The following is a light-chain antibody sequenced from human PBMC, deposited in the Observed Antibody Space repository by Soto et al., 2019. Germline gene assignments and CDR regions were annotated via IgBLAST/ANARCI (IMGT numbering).Light chain of an antibody. CDR2: EVS. CDR1: QSLLHTNGKTY. J-gene: IGKJ5*01. Sequence: DIVMTQTPLSLSVTPGQPASISCKSSQSLLHTNGKTYLCWYLQKPGHPPQLLIYEVSNRFSGGQERFSGSGSGTDFTLKISRVEAEDVGVYYCMQNIQVPITFGQGTRLDIK. V-gene: IGKV2D-29*01. CDR3: MQNIQVPIT.